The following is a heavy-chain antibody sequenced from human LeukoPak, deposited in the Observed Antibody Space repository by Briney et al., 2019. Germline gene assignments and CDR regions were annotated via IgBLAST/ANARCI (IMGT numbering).Heavy chain of an antibody. V-gene: IGHV3-11*01. Sequence: PGGSLRLSCAASGFTFSDYYMSWIRQAPGKGLEWVSYISSSGSTIYYADSVKGRFTISRDNAKNSLYLQMNSLRAEDTAVYYCARRVGASVVTTYYFDYWGQGTLVTVSS. D-gene: IGHD4-23*01. CDR2: ISSSGSTI. CDR3: ARRVGASVVTTYYFDY. J-gene: IGHJ4*02. CDR1: GFTFSDYY.